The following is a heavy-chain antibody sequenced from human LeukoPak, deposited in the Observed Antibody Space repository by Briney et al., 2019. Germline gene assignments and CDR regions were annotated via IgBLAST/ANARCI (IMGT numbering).Heavy chain of an antibody. J-gene: IGHJ3*02. CDR3: AKGRGYSYGYSFDI. Sequence: VASVKVSCKASGYTFTSYAMHWVRQAPGQRLECMGWINAGNGNTKYSQEFQGRVTITRDTSASTAYMELSSLRSEDMAVYYCAKGRGYSYGYSFDIWGQGTMVTVSS. D-gene: IGHD5-18*01. CDR2: INAGNGNT. CDR1: GYTFTSYA. V-gene: IGHV1-3*03.